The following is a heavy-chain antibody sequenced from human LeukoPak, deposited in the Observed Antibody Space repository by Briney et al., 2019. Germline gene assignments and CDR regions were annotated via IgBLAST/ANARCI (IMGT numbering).Heavy chain of an antibody. D-gene: IGHD3-22*01. CDR3: AKDFVYYDTSDYFFLAVFDY. J-gene: IGHJ4*02. CDR1: GFTFNNYA. Sequence: GGSLRLSCAASGFTFNNYAMTWVRQAPGKGLEWVSAISGSGATTYYADSVKGRFTISRDSSKNTLYLEMSSLRAEDTAVYYCAKDFVYYDTSDYFFLAVFDYWGQGTLVTVSS. V-gene: IGHV3-23*01. CDR2: ISGSGATT.